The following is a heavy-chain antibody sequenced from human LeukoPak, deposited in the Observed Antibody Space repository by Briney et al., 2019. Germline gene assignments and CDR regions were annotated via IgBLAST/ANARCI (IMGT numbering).Heavy chain of an antibody. CDR2: IYSGGST. V-gene: IGHV3-53*01. J-gene: IGHJ4*02. D-gene: IGHD3-16*01. CDR1: GFTVSSNY. Sequence: PGGSLRLSCAASGFTVSSNYVNWVRQAPGKGLEWVSSIYSGGSTYYAESVKGRFTICRDNSKNILYLQMNSLRAEDTAVYYCAREKLNWGFDYWGQGTLVTVSS. CDR3: AREKLNWGFDY.